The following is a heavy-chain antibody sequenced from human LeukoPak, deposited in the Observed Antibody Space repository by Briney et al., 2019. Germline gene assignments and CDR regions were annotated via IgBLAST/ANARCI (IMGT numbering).Heavy chain of an antibody. CDR1: GGSISSYY. CDR2: INHSGST. V-gene: IGHV4-34*01. D-gene: IGHD2-15*01. CDR3: ARGRCSGGSCYSWGYFQH. Sequence: SETLSLTCTVSGGSISSYYWSWIRQPPGKGLEWIGEINHSGSTNYNPSLKSRVTISVDTSKNQFSLKLSSVTAADTAVYYCARGRCSGGSCYSWGYFQHWGQGTLVTVSS. J-gene: IGHJ1*01.